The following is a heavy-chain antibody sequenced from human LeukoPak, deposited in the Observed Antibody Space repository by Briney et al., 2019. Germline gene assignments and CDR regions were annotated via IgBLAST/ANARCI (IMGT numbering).Heavy chain of an antibody. CDR1: GFTFSSYA. CDR3: ARDHFYDSSGYYFRNFDY. CDR2: ISGSGGST. D-gene: IGHD3-22*01. V-gene: IGHV3-23*01. J-gene: IGHJ4*02. Sequence: PGGSLRLPCAASGFTFSSYAMSWVRQAPGKGLEWVSAISGSGGSTYYADSVKGRFTISRDNSKNTLYLQMNSLRAEDTAVYYCARDHFYDSSGYYFRNFDYWGQGTLVTVSS.